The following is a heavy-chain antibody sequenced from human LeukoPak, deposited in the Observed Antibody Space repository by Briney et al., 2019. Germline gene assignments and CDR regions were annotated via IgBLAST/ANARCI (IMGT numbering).Heavy chain of an antibody. Sequence: GGSLRLSCAASGFTFSSYWMHWVRQAPGKGLVWVSRINSDGSSTSYADSVKGRFTISRDNAKNTLYQQMNSQRAEDTAVYYCARVGSYYYYYMDAWGKGTTVTVSS. J-gene: IGHJ6*03. CDR1: GFTFSSYW. D-gene: IGHD2-15*01. CDR2: INSDGSST. CDR3: ARVGSYYYYYMDA. V-gene: IGHV3-74*01.